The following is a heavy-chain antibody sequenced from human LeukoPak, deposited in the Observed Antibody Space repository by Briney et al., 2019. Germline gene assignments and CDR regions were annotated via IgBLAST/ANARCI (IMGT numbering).Heavy chain of an antibody. V-gene: IGHV3-48*02. CDR1: GVPFSGYI. CDR2: ISSGGTTI. CDR3: ARGVSGRYSPIDY. D-gene: IGHD1-26*01. Sequence: GGSLRLSCVASGVPFSGYIMNWVRQTPGKGLEWVSYISSGGTTIYYADSVKGRFTVSRDTAKNSVFLQMDSLRDDDTAVYYCARGVSGRYSPIDYWGQGTLVTVSS. J-gene: IGHJ4*02.